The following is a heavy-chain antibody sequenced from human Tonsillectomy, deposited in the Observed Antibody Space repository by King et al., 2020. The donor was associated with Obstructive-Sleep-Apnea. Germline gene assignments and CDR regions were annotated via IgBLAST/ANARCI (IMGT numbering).Heavy chain of an antibody. D-gene: IGHD1-26*01. CDR2: IYHSGST. CDR3: ARGGPSYLYYYGMDV. Sequence: VQLQESGPGLLKPSGTLSLTCAVSGGSISSSNWWSWVRQPPGKGLAWIGEIYHSGSTNYNPSLKSLVTISVDKSKNQFSLKMSSVTAADTAVYYCARGGPSYLYYYGMDVWGQGTTVTVSS. CDR1: GGSISSSNW. J-gene: IGHJ6*02. V-gene: IGHV4-4*02.